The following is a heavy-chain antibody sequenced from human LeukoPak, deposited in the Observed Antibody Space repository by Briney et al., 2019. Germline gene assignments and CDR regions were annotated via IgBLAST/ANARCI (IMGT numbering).Heavy chain of an antibody. CDR2: INPNSGGT. D-gene: IGHD3-16*02. J-gene: IGHJ4*02. Sequence: ASVKVSCKASGYTFTGYYMHWVRQAPGQGLEWMGWINPNSGGTNYAQKFQGRVTMTRDTSISTAYMELSRLRSDDTAVYYCARGSGDCDYVWGSYRYTLFDYWGQGTLVTVSS. V-gene: IGHV1-2*02. CDR1: GYTFTGYY. CDR3: ARGSGDCDYVWGSYRYTLFDY.